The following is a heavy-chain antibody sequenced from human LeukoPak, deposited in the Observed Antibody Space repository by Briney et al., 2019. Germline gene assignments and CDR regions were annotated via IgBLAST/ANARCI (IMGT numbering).Heavy chain of an antibody. CDR1: GGSISSYY. D-gene: IGHD2-21*01. Sequence: SETLSLTCTVSGGSISSYYWRWIRHPPGKGLEWIGYVYHTGHTHYSPSLKIRVTVSLDTSRDQVSLMLSSVTAADTAVYYCARHICGHLFDYWGQGTLVTVSS. CDR2: VYHTGHT. CDR3: ARHICGHLFDY. V-gene: IGHV4-59*01. J-gene: IGHJ4*02.